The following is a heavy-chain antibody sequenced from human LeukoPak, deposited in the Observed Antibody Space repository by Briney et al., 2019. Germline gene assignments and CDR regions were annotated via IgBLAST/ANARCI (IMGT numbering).Heavy chain of an antibody. CDR2: INHDATDI. D-gene: IGHD3-10*01. Sequence: PGGSLRLSCAASGFTFNSYVMPWVRQVPGKGLVWVSRINHDATDISYADSVKGRFTVSRDNAKNALHLQMNGLRAEDTAVYYCARDLNWELGSWGQGTLVAVSS. J-gene: IGHJ4*02. CDR1: GFTFNSYV. CDR3: ARDLNWELGS. V-gene: IGHV3-74*01.